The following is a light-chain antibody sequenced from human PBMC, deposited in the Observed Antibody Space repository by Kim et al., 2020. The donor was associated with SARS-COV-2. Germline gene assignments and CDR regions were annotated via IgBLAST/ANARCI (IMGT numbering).Light chain of an antibody. CDR1: SSDVGGYKY. J-gene: IGLJ2*01. V-gene: IGLV2-14*03. Sequence: QSALTQPASVSGSPGQSITISCTGTSSDVGGYKYVSWYQQHPGKAPKLLISDVSKRPSGVSNRFSGSKSGNTASLTISGLQAEDEADYYCSSYASSSPLERFGGGNKVTVL. CDR3: SSYASSSPLER. CDR2: DVS.